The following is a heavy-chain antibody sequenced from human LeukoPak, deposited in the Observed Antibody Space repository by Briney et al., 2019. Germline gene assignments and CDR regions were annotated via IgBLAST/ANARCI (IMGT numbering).Heavy chain of an antibody. Sequence: SETLSLTCTVSGDSVSSGSFYWSWIRQPPGKGLEWIGYIYYSGSTNYSPSLKSRVIISVDTSKNQFSLKLSSVTAADTAVDYCARLDTAMHDFDYRGQGTLVTVSS. J-gene: IGHJ4*02. V-gene: IGHV4-61*01. D-gene: IGHD5-18*01. CDR1: GDSVSSGSFY. CDR2: IYYSGST. CDR3: ARLDTAMHDFDY.